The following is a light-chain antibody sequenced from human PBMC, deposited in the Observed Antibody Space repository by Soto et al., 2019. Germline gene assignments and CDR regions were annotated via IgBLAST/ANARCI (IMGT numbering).Light chain of an antibody. CDR2: GAS. J-gene: IGKJ4*01. Sequence: MTQSPSSVSASVGDRVTITCRASQGISSNLAWYQQKPGQAPRLLIYGASTRATGIPARFSGSGSGTEFTLTISSLQSEDFAVYYCQQYNNWPALTFGGGTKVEIK. V-gene: IGKV3-15*01. CDR3: QQYNNWPALT. CDR1: QGISSN.